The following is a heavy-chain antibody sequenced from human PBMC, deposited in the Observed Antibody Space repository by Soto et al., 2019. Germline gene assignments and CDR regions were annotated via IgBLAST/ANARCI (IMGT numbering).Heavy chain of an antibody. CDR2: IIPIFGTA. CDR3: ASEFLYCISTSRYGLVVFAI. Sequence: SVKVSCKASGGTFSSYAISWVRQAPGQGLEWMGGIIPIFGTANYAQKFQGRVTITADESTSTAYMELSSLRSEDTAVYYCASEFLYCISTSRYGLVVFAILGQGIMVPVSS. CDR1: GGTFSSYA. D-gene: IGHD2-2*01. J-gene: IGHJ3*02. V-gene: IGHV1-69*13.